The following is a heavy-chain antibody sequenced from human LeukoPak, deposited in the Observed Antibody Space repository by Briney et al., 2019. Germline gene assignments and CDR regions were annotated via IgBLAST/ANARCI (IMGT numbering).Heavy chain of an antibody. Sequence: GGSLRLSCAASGFTFSSYWMSWVRQAPGKGLEWVANIKQDGSEKYYVDSVKGRFTISRDSAKNSLYLQMNSLRAEDTAVYYCARVYDSSGYPVDYWGQGTLVTVSS. V-gene: IGHV3-7*01. CDR3: ARVYDSSGYPVDY. CDR1: GFTFSSYW. J-gene: IGHJ4*02. D-gene: IGHD3-22*01. CDR2: IKQDGSEK.